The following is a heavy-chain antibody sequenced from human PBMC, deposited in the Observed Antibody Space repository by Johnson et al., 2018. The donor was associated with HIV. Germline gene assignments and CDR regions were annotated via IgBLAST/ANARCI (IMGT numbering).Heavy chain of an antibody. CDR1: GFTFSSYD. CDR2: IGAAGET. D-gene: IGHD6-13*01. V-gene: IGHV3-13*01. CDR3: ARAYGRGLGYSNSWRDAFEI. Sequence: VQLVESGGGLVQPGESLRLSCAASGFTFSSYDMHWVRQSTGKGLEWVSGIGAAGETHYPDPVKGRFTVSRDNANHSLYLHINNLRVGDTAVYYCARAYGRGLGYSNSWRDAFEIWGQGTMVTVSS. J-gene: IGHJ3*02.